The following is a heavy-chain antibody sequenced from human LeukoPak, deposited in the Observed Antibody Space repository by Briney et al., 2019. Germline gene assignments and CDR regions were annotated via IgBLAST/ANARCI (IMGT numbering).Heavy chain of an antibody. CDR2: IKPDGSEI. D-gene: IGHD5-12*01. Sequence: GGSLRPSCAASGFSLNIYWMSWVRQAPGKGLEWVANIKPDGSEIFYVDSVKGRFTISRDNAKNSLHLQMYSLRLDDTAVYYCARGGYSFDYLGQGTLVTVSS. CDR3: ARGGYSFDY. CDR1: GFSLNIYW. J-gene: IGHJ4*02. V-gene: IGHV3-7*01.